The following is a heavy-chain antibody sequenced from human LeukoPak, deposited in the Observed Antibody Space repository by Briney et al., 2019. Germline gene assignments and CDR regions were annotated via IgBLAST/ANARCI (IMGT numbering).Heavy chain of an antibody. Sequence: PSETLSLTCTVSGGSISISSYYWGWIRQPPGKGLEWIGSIYYSGSTYYNPSLKSRVTISVDTSKNQFSLKLSSVTAADTAVYYCARGKYQLLRAYYYYYMDVWGKGTTVTVSS. J-gene: IGHJ6*03. V-gene: IGHV4-39*01. CDR2: IYYSGST. CDR1: GGSISISSYY. CDR3: ARGKYQLLRAYYYYYMDV. D-gene: IGHD2-2*01.